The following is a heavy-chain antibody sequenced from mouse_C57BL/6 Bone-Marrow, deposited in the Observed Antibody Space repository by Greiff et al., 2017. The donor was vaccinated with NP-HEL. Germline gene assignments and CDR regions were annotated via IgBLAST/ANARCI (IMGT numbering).Heavy chain of an antibody. Sequence: VQLQQSGPELVKPGASVKISCKASGYAFSSSWMNWAKQRPGKGLEWIGRIYPGDGDTNYNGKFKGKATLTADKSSSTAYMQLSSLTSEDSAVYFCAKRGATRAMDYWGQGTSVTVSS. D-gene: IGHD3-1*01. CDR3: AKRGATRAMDY. J-gene: IGHJ4*01. CDR2: IYPGDGDT. CDR1: GYAFSSSW. V-gene: IGHV1-82*01.